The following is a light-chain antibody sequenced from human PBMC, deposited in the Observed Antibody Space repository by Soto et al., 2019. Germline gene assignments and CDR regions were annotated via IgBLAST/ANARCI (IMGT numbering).Light chain of an antibody. Sequence: QSGLTQPASVSGSPGQSITISCSGTRSDIGSYNYVAWYQQFPGKTPKILIYGVSDRPSGVSSRFSGSKSGNTASLTISGLQAEDEADYYCISYTGSGTSYVFGSGTKVTVL. CDR1: RSDIGSYNY. J-gene: IGLJ1*01. V-gene: IGLV2-14*01. CDR3: ISYTGSGTSYV. CDR2: GVS.